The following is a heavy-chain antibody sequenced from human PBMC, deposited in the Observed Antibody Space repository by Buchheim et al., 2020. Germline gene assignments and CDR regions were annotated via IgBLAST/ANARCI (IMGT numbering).Heavy chain of an antibody. V-gene: IGHV1-2*04. D-gene: IGHD4-17*01. Sequence: QVQLVQSGAEVKKPGASVKVSCKASGYTFTGYYMHWVRQAPGQGPEWMGWINPNSGGTNYAQKFQGWVTMTRDTSISTAYMELSRLRSDDTAVYYCARGGTTIDYGDENYYYYGMDVWGQGTT. CDR2: INPNSGGT. CDR3: ARGGTTIDYGDENYYYYGMDV. CDR1: GYTFTGYY. J-gene: IGHJ6*02.